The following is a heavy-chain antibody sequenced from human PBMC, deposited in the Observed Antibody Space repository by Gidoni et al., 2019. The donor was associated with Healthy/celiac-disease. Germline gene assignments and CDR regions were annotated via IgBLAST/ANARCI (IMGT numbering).Heavy chain of an antibody. CDR2: IKSKTDGGTT. V-gene: IGHV3-15*01. D-gene: IGHD5-12*01. J-gene: IGHJ3*02. CDR3: TTVSRERWLQQDDAFDI. CDR1: GFTFSNAC. Sequence: EVQLVESGGGLVKPGGSLRLSCAASGFTFSNACMSWVRQAPGKGLEWVGRIKSKTDGGTTDYAAPVKGRFTISRDDSKNTLYLQMNSLKTEDTAVYYCTTVSRERWLQQDDAFDIWGQGTMVTVSS.